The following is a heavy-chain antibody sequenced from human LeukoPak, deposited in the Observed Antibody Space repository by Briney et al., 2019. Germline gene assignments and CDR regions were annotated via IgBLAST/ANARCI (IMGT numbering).Heavy chain of an antibody. Sequence: GGSLRLSCAASGFTFGNYAMNWFRQAPGKGLEWVSGLSGSGKTTYYADSVKGRFAISRDNSENTLYLQMNSLRADDTALYYCAEDSRGYTYGLIDYWGQGTLVTVSS. J-gene: IGHJ4*02. CDR1: GFTFGNYA. D-gene: IGHD5-18*01. CDR2: LSGSGKTT. V-gene: IGHV3-23*01. CDR3: AEDSRGYTYGLIDY.